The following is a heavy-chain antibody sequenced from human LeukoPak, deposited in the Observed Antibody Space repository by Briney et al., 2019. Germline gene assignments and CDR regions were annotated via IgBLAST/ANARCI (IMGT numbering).Heavy chain of an antibody. D-gene: IGHD1-26*01. CDR2: IYSGGST. Sequence: GGSLRLSCAASGFTVGSNYMSWVRQAPGKGLEWVSVIYSGGSTYYADSVKGRFTISRDNSKSTLYIQMNSLRAEDTAVYYCARLRSPGDFDYWGQGTLVTVSS. V-gene: IGHV3-53*01. CDR3: ARLRSPGDFDY. J-gene: IGHJ4*02. CDR1: GFTVGSNY.